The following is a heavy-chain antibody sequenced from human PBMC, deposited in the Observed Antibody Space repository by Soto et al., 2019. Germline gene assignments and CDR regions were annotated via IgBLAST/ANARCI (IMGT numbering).Heavy chain of an antibody. V-gene: IGHV4-59*01. CDR1: GGSIGSYY. CDR3: ARAYGDYVFDY. D-gene: IGHD4-17*01. Sequence: PSETLPRTCTVSGGSIGSYYWSWIRQPPGKGLEWIGYIYYSGSTNYNPSLKSRVTISVDTSKNQFSLKLSSVTAADTAVYYCARAYGDYVFDYWGQGTLVTVSS. CDR2: IYYSGST. J-gene: IGHJ4*02.